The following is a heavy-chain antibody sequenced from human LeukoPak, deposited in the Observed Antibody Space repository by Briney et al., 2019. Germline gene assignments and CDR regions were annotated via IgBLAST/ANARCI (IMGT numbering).Heavy chain of an antibody. Sequence: GGSLRLSCAASGFTVSNSYMNWVRQAPGKGLEWVSLIYSGGGTYYADSVKGRFTISRDNSKNTLYLQMNSLRAEDTAVYYCARDYYDSSAYYYFDYWGQGTLVTVSS. CDR2: IYSGGGT. J-gene: IGHJ4*02. CDR1: GFTVSNSY. D-gene: IGHD3-22*01. V-gene: IGHV3-66*01. CDR3: ARDYYDSSAYYYFDY.